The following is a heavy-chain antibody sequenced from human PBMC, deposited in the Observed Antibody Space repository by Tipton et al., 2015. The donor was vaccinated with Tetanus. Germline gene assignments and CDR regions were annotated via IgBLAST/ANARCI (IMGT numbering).Heavy chain of an antibody. D-gene: IGHD4-17*01. CDR2: ISYDGRTE. CDR1: GFTFDTYG. V-gene: IGHV3-30*18. J-gene: IGHJ1*01. Sequence: CAVSGFTFDTYGMHWARQAPGKGLEWVAVISYDGRTEFYADSVKGRFTISRDDVKNTLFLQMDDLRHEDTAVYYCAKGGMDYVDFQHWGQGTLVTVSS. CDR3: AKGGMDYVDFQH.